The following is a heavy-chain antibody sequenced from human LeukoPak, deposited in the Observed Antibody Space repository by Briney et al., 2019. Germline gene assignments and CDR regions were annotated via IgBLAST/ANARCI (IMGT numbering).Heavy chain of an antibody. Sequence: SVKVSCKASGGTFSSYAISWVRQAPGQGLEWMGGIIPIFGTANYAQKFQGRVTITADKSTSTAYMELSSLRSEDTAVYYCARERYCSSTSCYLWFDPWGQGTLDTVSS. CDR1: GGTFSSYA. CDR2: IIPIFGTA. D-gene: IGHD2-2*01. J-gene: IGHJ5*02. CDR3: ARERYCSSTSCYLWFDP. V-gene: IGHV1-69*06.